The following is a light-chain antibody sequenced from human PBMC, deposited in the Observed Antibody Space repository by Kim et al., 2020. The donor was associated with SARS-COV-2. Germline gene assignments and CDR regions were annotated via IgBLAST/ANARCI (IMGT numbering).Light chain of an antibody. Sequence: LSPGERSTLSCRDSQSISSSYLAWYQQKPGQAPRLLMYGASSRATGIPDRFSGSGSGTDFTLTIDTLEPEDFAVYYCQQYGSSLRTFGQGTKLEI. CDR1: QSISSSY. V-gene: IGKV3-20*01. CDR2: GAS. J-gene: IGKJ2*01. CDR3: QQYGSSLRT.